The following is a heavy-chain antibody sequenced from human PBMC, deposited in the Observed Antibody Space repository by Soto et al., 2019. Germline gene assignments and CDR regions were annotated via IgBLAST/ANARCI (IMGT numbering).Heavy chain of an antibody. CDR2: ISAYNGNT. D-gene: IGHD3-16*01. J-gene: IGHJ6*02. CDR3: AREGEMPYYYHGLDV. Sequence: ASVKVSCKASVYTFTSYAMHWVRQAPGQGLEWMGWISAYNGNTNYAQKLQGRVTMTTDTSTSTVYMDLRSLRSDDTAVYYCAREGEMPYYYHGLDVWGQGTTVTVS. CDR1: VYTFTSYA. V-gene: IGHV1-18*01.